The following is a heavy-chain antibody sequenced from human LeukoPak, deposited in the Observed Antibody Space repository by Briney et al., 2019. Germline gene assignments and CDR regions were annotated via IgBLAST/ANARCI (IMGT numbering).Heavy chain of an antibody. CDR1: GFTFNSHH. J-gene: IGHJ4*02. CDR3: ARDVGGDGYSLFDY. D-gene: IGHD5-24*01. Sequence: PGGSLRLSCAVSGFTFNSHHMNWVRQAPGKGLEWLSVIYNGGSPNYADSVKGRFTISRDNSKNTVFLQMDSLRGDDTAVYYCARDVGGDGYSLFDYWGLGILVTVSS. V-gene: IGHV3-66*01. CDR2: IYNGGSP.